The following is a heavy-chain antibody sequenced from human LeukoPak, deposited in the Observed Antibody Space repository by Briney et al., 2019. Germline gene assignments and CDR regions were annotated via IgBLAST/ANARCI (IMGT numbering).Heavy chain of an antibody. J-gene: IGHJ3*02. CDR3: ARHRRQQWLVLAFDI. CDR1: GGSISSSSYY. D-gene: IGHD6-19*01. CDR2: IYYSGST. V-gene: IGHV4-39*01. Sequence: SETLSLTCTLYGGSISSSSYYWGWIRQPPGKGLGWVGSIYYSGSTYYNPSLKSRVTISVDTSKNQFSLKLSSVTAADTAVYYCARHRRQQWLVLAFDIWGQGTMVTVSS.